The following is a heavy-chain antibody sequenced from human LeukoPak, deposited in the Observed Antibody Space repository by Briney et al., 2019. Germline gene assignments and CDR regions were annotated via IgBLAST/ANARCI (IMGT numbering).Heavy chain of an antibody. CDR2: ISSSSSYI. D-gene: IGHD3-22*01. CDR3: ATHPSCYDRKWRDY. Sequence: GGSLRLSCAASGFTFSSYSMNWVRQAPGKGLEWVSSISSSSSYIYYADSVKGRFTISRDNAKNSLYLQMNSLRAEDTAVYYCATHPSCYDRKWRDYWGQGTLVTVSS. J-gene: IGHJ4*02. V-gene: IGHV3-21*01. CDR1: GFTFSSYS.